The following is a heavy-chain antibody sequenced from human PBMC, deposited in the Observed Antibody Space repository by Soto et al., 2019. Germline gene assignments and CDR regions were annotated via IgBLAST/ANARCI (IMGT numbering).Heavy chain of an antibody. Sequence: PGEPLKISCKGSGYSFTSYWISWVRQMLGKGLEWMGRIDPSDSYTNYSPSFQGHVTISADKSISTAYLQWSSLKTSDTAMYYCARPERGWFDPWGQGTLVTVSS. CDR2: IDPSDSYT. D-gene: IGHD1-26*01. V-gene: IGHV5-10-1*01. J-gene: IGHJ5*02. CDR3: ARPERGWFDP. CDR1: GYSFTSYW.